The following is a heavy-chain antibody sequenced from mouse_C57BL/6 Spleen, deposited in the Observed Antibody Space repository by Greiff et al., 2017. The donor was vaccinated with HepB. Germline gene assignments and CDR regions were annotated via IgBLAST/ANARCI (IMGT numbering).Heavy chain of an antibody. CDR3: ASGSSPFAY. Sequence: EVKVVESGGGLVKPGGSLKLSCAASGFTFSSYAMSWVRQTPEKRLEWVATISDGGSYTYYPDNVKGRFTISRDNAKNNLYLQMSHLKSEDTAMYYCASGSSPFAYWGQGTLVTVSA. CDR2: ISDGGSYT. CDR1: GFTFSSYA. V-gene: IGHV5-4*03. J-gene: IGHJ3*01. D-gene: IGHD1-1*01.